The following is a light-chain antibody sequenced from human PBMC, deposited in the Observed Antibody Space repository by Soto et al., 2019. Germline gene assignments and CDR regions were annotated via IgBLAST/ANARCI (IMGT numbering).Light chain of an antibody. J-gene: IGLJ2*01. CDR1: SSDVGAYNY. CDR2: DVT. Sequence: QSALAQPASVSGSPGQSITISCTGTSSDVGAYNYVSWYHQHHPGKAPELIIYDVTDRPSGVSTRFSGSKSGNTASLTISGLQAEDEGDYYCSSYTTIKTVIFGGGTKRTVL. V-gene: IGLV2-14*01. CDR3: SSYTTIKTVI.